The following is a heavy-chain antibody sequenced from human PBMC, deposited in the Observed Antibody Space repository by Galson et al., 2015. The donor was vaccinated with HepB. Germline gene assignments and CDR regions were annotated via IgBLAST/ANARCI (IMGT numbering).Heavy chain of an antibody. Sequence: SLRLSCAASGFTFSSYGMHWVRQAPGKGLEWVAVISYDGSNKYYADSVKGRFTISRDNSKNTLYLQMNSLRAEDTAVYYCASSRGPRDYFDYWGQGTLVTVSS. D-gene: IGHD6-13*01. CDR2: ISYDGSNK. J-gene: IGHJ4*02. CDR3: ASSRGPRDYFDY. V-gene: IGHV3-30*03. CDR1: GFTFSSYG.